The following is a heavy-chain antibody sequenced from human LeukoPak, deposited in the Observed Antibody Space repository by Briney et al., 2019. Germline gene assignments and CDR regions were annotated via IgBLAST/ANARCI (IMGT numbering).Heavy chain of an antibody. V-gene: IGHV5-51*01. D-gene: IGHD4-17*01. J-gene: IGHJ5*02. Sequence: PGESLKISCKSSGYSFTSYWVAWVRQMPGKGLEWTGIIYPGGSDTRYSPSFQGQVTISADKSISTAYLQWSSLKASDTAMYYCARLGPDYGDYVFDPWGQGTLVTASS. CDR3: ARLGPDYGDYVFDP. CDR1: GYSFTSYW. CDR2: IYPGGSDT.